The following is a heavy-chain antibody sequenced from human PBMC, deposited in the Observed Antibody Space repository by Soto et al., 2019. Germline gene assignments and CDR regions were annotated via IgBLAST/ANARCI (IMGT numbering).Heavy chain of an antibody. CDR3: TRTADFTSAFDI. CDR1: GFTFSNYD. V-gene: IGHV3-13*01. J-gene: IGHJ3*02. Sequence: SLRLSCAASGFTFSNYDMHWVRQATGKGLQWVANINVAGNTYYPVSVKGRFTISRENAKNSLYLQINSLRAEDTAVYYCTRTADFTSAFDIWGQGTMVT. D-gene: IGHD2-21*02. CDR2: INVAGNT.